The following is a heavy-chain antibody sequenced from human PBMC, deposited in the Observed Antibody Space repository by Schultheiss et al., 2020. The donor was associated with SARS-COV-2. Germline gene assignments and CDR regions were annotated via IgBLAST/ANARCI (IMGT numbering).Heavy chain of an antibody. CDR1: GFTFSSYA. Sequence: GESLKISCVASGFTFSSYAMSWVRQAPGKGLEWVAVISYDGSNKYYADSVKGRFTISRDNSKNTLYLQMNSLRAEDTAVYYGTRGGYGGNSAYYYYGMDVWGQGTTVTVSS. V-gene: IGHV3-30*03. J-gene: IGHJ6*02. CDR2: ISYDGSNK. D-gene: IGHD4-23*01. CDR3: TRGGYGGNSAYYYYGMDV.